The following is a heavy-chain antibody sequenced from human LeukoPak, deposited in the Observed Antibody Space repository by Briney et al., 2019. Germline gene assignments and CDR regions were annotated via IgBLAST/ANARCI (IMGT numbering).Heavy chain of an antibody. V-gene: IGHV3-21*01. CDR2: ISSSSSYI. Sequence: GGSLRLSCAASGFTFSSYSMNWVRQAPGKGLEWVSSISSSSSYIYYADSVKGRFTISRDNGKNSLYLQMNSLRAEDTAVYYCARPITIFGAHDAFDIWGQGTMVTVSS. CDR1: GFTFSSYS. CDR3: ARPITIFGAHDAFDI. J-gene: IGHJ3*02. D-gene: IGHD3-3*01.